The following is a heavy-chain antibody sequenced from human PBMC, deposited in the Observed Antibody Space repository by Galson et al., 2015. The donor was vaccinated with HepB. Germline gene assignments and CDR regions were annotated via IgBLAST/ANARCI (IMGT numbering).Heavy chain of an antibody. Sequence: QSGAEVKKPGESLKISCKGSGYSFPSYWIDWVRQMPGKGLEWMGIIYPGDSDTIYSPSFQGQVTISVDKSISTAYLQWSSLKASDTAMYYCVRRARNSDYDYWGQGTLVTVSS. CDR1: GYSFPSYW. CDR2: IYPGDSDT. J-gene: IGHJ4*02. CDR3: VRRARNSDYDY. V-gene: IGHV5-51*03. D-gene: IGHD4-11*01.